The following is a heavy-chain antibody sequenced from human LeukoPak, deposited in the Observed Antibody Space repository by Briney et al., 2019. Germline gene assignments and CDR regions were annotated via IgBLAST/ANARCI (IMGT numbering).Heavy chain of an antibody. CDR1: GGSFSGYY. CDR2: INHSGST. V-gene: IGHV4-34*01. D-gene: IGHD3-22*01. Sequence: SETLSLTCAVYGGSFSGYYWSWIRQPPGKGLEWIGEINHSGSTNYSPSLKSRVTISVDTSKNQFSLKLSSVTAADTAVYYCARGEYFYDSSGFDYWGQGTLVTVSS. CDR3: ARGEYFYDSSGFDY. J-gene: IGHJ4*02.